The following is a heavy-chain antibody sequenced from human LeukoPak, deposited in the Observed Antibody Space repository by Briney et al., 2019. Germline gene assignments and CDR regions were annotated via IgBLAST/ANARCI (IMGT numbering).Heavy chain of an antibody. CDR3: AREAREAVAGFDY. J-gene: IGHJ4*02. CDR2: INQDGSER. Sequence: TGGSLRLSCAASGFTISSHWMTWVRQASGKGLEWVANINQDGSERYYVDSVKGRFTISRDNAKNSLYLQMNSLRAEDTAVYYCAREAREAVAGFDYWGQGTLVTVSS. D-gene: IGHD6-19*01. CDR1: GFTISSHW. V-gene: IGHV3-7*03.